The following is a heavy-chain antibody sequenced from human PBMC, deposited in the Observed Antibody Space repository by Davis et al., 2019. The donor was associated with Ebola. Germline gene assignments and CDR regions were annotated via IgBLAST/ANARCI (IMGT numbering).Heavy chain of an antibody. V-gene: IGHV4-34*01. CDR3: ARYVVVTAVAGFDS. D-gene: IGHD2-21*02. CDR1: GGSFSGYF. J-gene: IGHJ4*02. Sequence: MPSETLSLTCAVYGGSFSGYFWTWIRQPPGKGLEWIGEITHSGNTNYNPSLKSRVTISVDTSKNQFSLMLSSVTAADTAVYHCARYVVVTAVAGFDSWGQGTLVTVSS. CDR2: ITHSGNT.